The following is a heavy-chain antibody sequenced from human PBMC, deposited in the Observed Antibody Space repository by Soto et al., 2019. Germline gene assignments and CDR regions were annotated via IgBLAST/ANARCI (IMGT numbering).Heavy chain of an antibody. Sequence: SETLSLTCTVSGGSVSSGSYYWSWIRQPPGKGLEWIGYIYYSGSTNYNPSLKSRVTISVDTSKNQFSLKLSSVTAADTAVYYCARELIKGCAFDIWGQGTMVTVSS. D-gene: IGHD2-8*01. J-gene: IGHJ3*02. CDR1: GGSVSSGSYY. CDR3: ARELIKGCAFDI. CDR2: IYYSGST. V-gene: IGHV4-61*01.